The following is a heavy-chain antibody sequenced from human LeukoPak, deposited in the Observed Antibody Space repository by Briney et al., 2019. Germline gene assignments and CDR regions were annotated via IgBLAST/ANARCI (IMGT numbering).Heavy chain of an antibody. CDR1: GYSLTTYG. V-gene: IGHV1-18*01. CDR2: ISAYNGNT. D-gene: IGHD2-15*01. CDR3: ARDRVVVTATQDYYYHGMDV. Sequence: ASVTVSFKASGYSLTTYGVSWVRQAPGQGLEWMGWISAYNGNTNYAQKVQGRVAMTTGTSTSTVYMELRSLRSDDTAVYFCARDRVVVTATQDYYYHGMDVRGQGTTVTVSS. J-gene: IGHJ6*02.